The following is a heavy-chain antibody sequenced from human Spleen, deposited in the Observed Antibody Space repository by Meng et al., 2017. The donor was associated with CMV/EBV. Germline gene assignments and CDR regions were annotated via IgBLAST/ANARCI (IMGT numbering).Heavy chain of an antibody. D-gene: IGHD3-9*01. CDR3: ARDSNAFITISGSRTRGVDY. CDR2: ISSSGSTI. Sequence: FSDYYMSWIRQAPGKGLEWVSYISSSGSTIYYADSVKGRFTISRDNAKNSLYLQMNSLRAEDTAVYYCARDSNAFITISGSRTRGVDYWGQGTLVTVSS. V-gene: IGHV3-11*04. CDR1: FSDYY. J-gene: IGHJ4*02.